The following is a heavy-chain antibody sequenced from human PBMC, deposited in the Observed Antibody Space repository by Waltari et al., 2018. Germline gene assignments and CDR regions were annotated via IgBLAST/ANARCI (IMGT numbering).Heavy chain of an antibody. CDR3: ARGPGGGSYIWSEYFDY. Sequence: QVQLVQSGAEVKKPGASVKVSCKASGYTFTRYDINWVRQATGQGLEWMGWMNPNSGNTGYAQKFQGRVTITRNTSISTAYMELSSLRSEDTAVYYCARGPGGGSYIWSEYFDYWGQGTLVTVSS. D-gene: IGHD1-26*01. V-gene: IGHV1-8*03. CDR1: GYTFTRYD. J-gene: IGHJ4*02. CDR2: MNPNSGNT.